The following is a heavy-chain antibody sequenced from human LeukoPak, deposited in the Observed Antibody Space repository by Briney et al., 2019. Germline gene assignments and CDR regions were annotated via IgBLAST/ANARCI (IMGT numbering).Heavy chain of an antibody. CDR1: GGSFGSYY. J-gene: IGHJ4*02. D-gene: IGHD3-22*01. Sequence: SETLSLTCAVYGGSFGSYYWTWIRQPPGKGLEWIGEINHSGSTYYNPSHKSRVTISIDTSKNQFFLQLSSVTAADTAVYYCARGSRYYDGISKWGQGTLVTVSS. V-gene: IGHV4-34*01. CDR2: INHSGST. CDR3: ARGSRYYDGISK.